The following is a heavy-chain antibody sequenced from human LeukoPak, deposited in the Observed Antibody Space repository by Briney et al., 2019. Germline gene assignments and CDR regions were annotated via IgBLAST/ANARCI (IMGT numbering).Heavy chain of an antibody. D-gene: IGHD3-22*01. CDR2: IYSGGST. J-gene: IGHJ4*02. CDR3: ARSRGATGYYWVDY. CDR1: GFTVSSNY. Sequence: GGSLRLSCAASGFTVSSNYMSWVRQAPGKELEWVSVIYSGGSTYYADSVKGRFTISRDNSKNTLYLQMNSLRAEDTAVYYCARSRGATGYYWVDYWGQGSLVTVSS. V-gene: IGHV3-66*01.